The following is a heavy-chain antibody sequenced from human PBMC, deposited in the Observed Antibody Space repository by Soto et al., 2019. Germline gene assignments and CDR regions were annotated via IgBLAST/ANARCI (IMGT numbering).Heavy chain of an antibody. Sequence: PLETLSLTCTVSGGSISSYYWSWIRQPAGKGLEWIGRIYTSGSTNYNPSLKSRVTMSVDTSKNQFSLKLSSVTAADTAVYYCASWGMVRGSFDPWGQGTLVTVSS. D-gene: IGHD3-10*01. J-gene: IGHJ5*02. V-gene: IGHV4-4*07. CDR1: GGSISSYY. CDR3: ASWGMVRGSFDP. CDR2: IYTSGST.